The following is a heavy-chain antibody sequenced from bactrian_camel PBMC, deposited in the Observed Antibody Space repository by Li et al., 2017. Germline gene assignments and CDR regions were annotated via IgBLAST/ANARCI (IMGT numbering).Heavy chain of an antibody. J-gene: IGHJ4*01. CDR2: ITTDGTI. Sequence: VQLVESGGGSVQTGGSLRLSCTGSGFTFDDSEVAWYRQAPGNECELVSRITTDGTIYYADFVKGRITISEDNAKNTVYLQMHSLKPEDTAMYYCAADFRRRRAPRLTDVLDLAYKGRGTQVTVS. CDR1: GFTFDDSE. D-gene: IGHD1*01. V-gene: IGHV3S60*01.